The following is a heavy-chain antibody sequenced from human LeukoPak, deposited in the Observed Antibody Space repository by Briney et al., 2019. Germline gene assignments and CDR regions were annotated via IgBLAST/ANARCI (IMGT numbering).Heavy chain of an antibody. Sequence: GGSLRLSCAASGFTFSSYGMHWVRQAPGKGLEWVAFIRYDGSNKYYADSVKGRFTISRDNSKNTLYLQMNSLRAEDTAVYYCAKVSYYYDSSGLTPAEYFQHWGQGTLVTVSS. V-gene: IGHV3-30*02. CDR1: GFTFSSYG. CDR3: AKVSYYYDSSGLTPAEYFQH. D-gene: IGHD3-22*01. CDR2: IRYDGSNK. J-gene: IGHJ1*01.